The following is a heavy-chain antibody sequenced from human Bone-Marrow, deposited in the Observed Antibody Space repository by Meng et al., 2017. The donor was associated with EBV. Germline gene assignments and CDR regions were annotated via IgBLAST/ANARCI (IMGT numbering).Heavy chain of an antibody. D-gene: IGHD3-10*01. CDR2: INPNSGGT. J-gene: IGHJ5*02. CDR3: ARDLVRGVYNWFDP. V-gene: IGHV1-2*06. CDR1: GSTFTGYY. Sequence: QGQLVQAGAEVKKTGASVKVSCKASGSTFTGYYMHWVRQAPGQGLEWMGRINPNSGGTNYAQKFQGRVTMTRDTSISTAYMELSRLRSDDTAVYYCARDLVRGVYNWFDPWGQGTLVTVSS.